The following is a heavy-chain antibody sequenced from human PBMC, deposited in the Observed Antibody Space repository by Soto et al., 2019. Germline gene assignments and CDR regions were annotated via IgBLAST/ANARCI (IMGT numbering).Heavy chain of an antibody. Sequence: LRLSCAASGFTFSSYWMSWVRQAPGKGLEWVVNIKQDGSERYYMDSVRGRFTASRDNAKNSLYLQMNSLRAEDTAVYFCARVTYSYGWIYDYWGQGSLVTVSS. J-gene: IGHJ4*01. CDR1: GFTFSSYW. CDR2: IKQDGSER. D-gene: IGHD6-19*01. CDR3: ARVTYSYGWIYDY. V-gene: IGHV3-7*01.